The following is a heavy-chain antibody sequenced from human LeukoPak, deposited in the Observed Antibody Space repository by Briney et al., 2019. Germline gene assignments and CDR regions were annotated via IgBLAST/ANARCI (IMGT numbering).Heavy chain of an antibody. D-gene: IGHD1-26*01. V-gene: IGHV1-2*02. CDR2: INPNSGGT. CDR3: ARDLGAATYFDS. J-gene: IGHJ4*02. Sequence: ASVKVSCKASGYTFTGYYMHWVRQAPGQGLEWMGWINPNSGGTNYAQKFQGRVTMTRDTSISTAYMELSRLRSDDTAVYYCARDLGAATYFDSWGQGTLVTVSS. CDR1: GYTFTGYY.